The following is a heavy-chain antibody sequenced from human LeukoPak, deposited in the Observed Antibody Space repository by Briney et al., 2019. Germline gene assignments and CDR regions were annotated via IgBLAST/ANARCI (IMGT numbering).Heavy chain of an antibody. CDR1: GYSFTNYW. V-gene: IGHV5-51*01. Sequence: GESLKISCKGSGYSFTNYWIAWVRQMPGKGLEWMGIIYPGDSNTRSSPSFQGQVTISVDKSINTAYLQWSSLKDSDTAMYYCARQRTSDSWGDSSGYYFDYWGQGTLVTVSS. J-gene: IGHJ4*02. D-gene: IGHD3-3*01. CDR3: ARQRTSDSWGDSSGYYFDY. CDR2: IYPGDSNT.